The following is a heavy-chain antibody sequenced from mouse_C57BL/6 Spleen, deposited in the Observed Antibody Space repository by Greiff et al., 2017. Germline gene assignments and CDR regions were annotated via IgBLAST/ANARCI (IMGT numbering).Heavy chain of an antibody. J-gene: IGHJ1*03. V-gene: IGHV1-42*01. CDR2: INPSPGGT. D-gene: IGHD1-1*01. CDR1: GYSFTGYY. Sequence: EVHLVESGPELVKPGASVKISCKASGYSFTGYYMNWVKQSPEKSLEWIGEINPSPGGTTYNQKFKGKATLTVDKSSSTAYMQLRSLTSEDSAVYYCARPDGSSFYWYFDVWGTGTTVTVSS. CDR3: ARPDGSSFYWYFDV.